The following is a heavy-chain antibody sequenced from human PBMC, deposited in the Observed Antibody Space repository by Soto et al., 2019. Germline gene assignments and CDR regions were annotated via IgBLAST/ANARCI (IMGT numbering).Heavy chain of an antibody. J-gene: IGHJ5*02. CDR3: AHRVSGGYCSSTSCYQSNWFDP. CDR1: GFSLSTSGVG. CDR2: IYWDDDK. V-gene: IGHV2-5*02. D-gene: IGHD2-2*01. Sequence: GSGPTLVNPTQTLTLTCTFSGFSLSTSGVGVGWIRQPPGKALEWLALIYWDDDKRYSPSLKSRLTITKDTSKNQVVLTMTNMDPVDTATYYCAHRVSGGYCSSTSCYQSNWFDPWGQGTLVTVSS.